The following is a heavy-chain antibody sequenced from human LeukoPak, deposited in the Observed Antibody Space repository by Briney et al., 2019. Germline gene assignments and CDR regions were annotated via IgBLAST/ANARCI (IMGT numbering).Heavy chain of an antibody. D-gene: IGHD3-10*01. Sequence: PSETLSLTCAVYGGSFSGYYWSWIRQPPGKGLEWIGEINHSGSTNYNPSLKSRVTISVDTSKNQFSLKLSSVTAADTAVYYCAREQSGGSGSYSVDYWGQGTLVTVSS. CDR1: GGSFSGYY. V-gene: IGHV4-34*01. CDR2: INHSGST. J-gene: IGHJ4*02. CDR3: AREQSGGSGSYSVDY.